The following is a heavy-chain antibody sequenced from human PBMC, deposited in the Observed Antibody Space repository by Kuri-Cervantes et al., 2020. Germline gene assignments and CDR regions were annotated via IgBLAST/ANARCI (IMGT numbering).Heavy chain of an antibody. Sequence: SETLSLTCTVSGGSISSYYWSWIRQPPGKGLEWIGYIYYSGSTNYNPSLKSRVTISVDTSKNQFSLKLSSVTAADTAVYYCTTGEYGDYGYVSHNFDYWGQGTLVTISS. CDR2: IYYSGST. J-gene: IGHJ4*02. CDR1: GGSISSYY. CDR3: TTGEYGDYGYVSHNFDY. V-gene: IGHV4-59*01. D-gene: IGHD4-17*01.